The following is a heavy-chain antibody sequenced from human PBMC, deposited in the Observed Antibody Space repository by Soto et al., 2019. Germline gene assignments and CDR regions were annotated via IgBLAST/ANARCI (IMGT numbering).Heavy chain of an antibody. V-gene: IGHV3-23*01. CDR3: AKDRGGSSYGEAFDI. CDR1: VFTFSIYA. J-gene: IGHJ3*02. CDR2: ISGSGGST. D-gene: IGHD1-26*01. Sequence: PWGSLVLSCAASVFTFSIYAMSWVRQAPGKGLEWVSAISGSGGSTYYADSVKGRFTISIDNSKNTLYLQMNSLRAEDTAVYYCAKDRGGSSYGEAFDIWGQGTMVTVSS.